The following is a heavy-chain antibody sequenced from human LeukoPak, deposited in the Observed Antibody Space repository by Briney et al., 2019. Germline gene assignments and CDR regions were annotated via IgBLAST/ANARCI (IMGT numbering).Heavy chain of an antibody. CDR3: VSARVMITFGRVRRGAFDI. J-gene: IGHJ3*02. V-gene: IGHV4-34*01. CDR2: INHSGST. CDR1: GGSFSGYY. D-gene: IGHD3-16*01. Sequence: SETLSLTCAVYGGSFSGYYWNWIRQPPEKGLEWIGEINHSGSTNYNPSLKSRVTISVDTSKNQFSLKLNSVTAADTAVYYGVSARVMITFGRVRRGAFDIWGQGTMVTVSS.